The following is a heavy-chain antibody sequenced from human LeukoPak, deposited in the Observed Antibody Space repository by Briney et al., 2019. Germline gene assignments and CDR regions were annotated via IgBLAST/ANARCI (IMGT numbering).Heavy chain of an antibody. CDR2: ISYDGSNK. Sequence: GGSLRLSCAASGFTFSSYGMHWVRQAPGKGLEWVAVISYDGSNKYYADSVKGRFTISRDNSRNTLYLQMNSLRAEDTAVYYCAKVLHYYDSSGPGDYWGQGTLVTVSS. CDR1: GFTFSSYG. J-gene: IGHJ4*02. D-gene: IGHD3-22*01. V-gene: IGHV3-30*18. CDR3: AKVLHYYDSSGPGDY.